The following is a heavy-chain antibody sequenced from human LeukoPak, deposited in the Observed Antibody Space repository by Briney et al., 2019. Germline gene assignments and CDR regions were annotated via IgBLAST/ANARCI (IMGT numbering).Heavy chain of an antibody. D-gene: IGHD2-2*01. CDR3: ATPDCSSTSCYGVLGSGKFDY. CDR2: FDPEDGET. V-gene: IGHV1-24*01. Sequence: ASVKVSCKVSGYTLTELSMHWVRQAPGKGLEWMGGFDPEDGETIYAQKFQGRVTMTEDTSTDTAYMELSSLRSEDTAVYYCATPDCSSTSCYGVLGSGKFDYWGQGTLVTVSS. CDR1: GYTLTELS. J-gene: IGHJ4*02.